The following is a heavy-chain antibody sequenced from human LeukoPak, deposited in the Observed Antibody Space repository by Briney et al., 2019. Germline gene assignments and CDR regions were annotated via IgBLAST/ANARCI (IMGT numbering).Heavy chain of an antibody. V-gene: IGHV4-59*01. J-gene: IGHJ4*02. D-gene: IGHD3-3*01. CDR2: IYYSGST. Sequence: PSETLSLTCTVSGGSISSYYWSWIRQPPGKGLEWIGYIYYSGSTNYNPSLKSRVTISVDTSKNQFSLKLSSVTAADTAVYYCARGAYYDPDYWGQGTLVTVSS. CDR3: ARGAYYDPDY. CDR1: GGSISSYY.